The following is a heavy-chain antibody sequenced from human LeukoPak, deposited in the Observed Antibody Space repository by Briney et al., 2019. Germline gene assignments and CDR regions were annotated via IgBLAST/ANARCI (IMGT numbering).Heavy chain of an antibody. J-gene: IGHJ4*02. D-gene: IGHD3-10*01. CDR3: AKTGQRSGSYYIKSYSFDY. CDR1: GFPFSSYD. Sequence: GGSLTLSCAASGFPFSSYDMSWIRQAPGKGLEWVSAISGSGGSTYYADAMKGRFTISKDNSKNTLYLQMNSLRAEDTSVYYGAKTGQRSGSYYIKSYSFDYWGQGTLVTVSS. V-gene: IGHV3-23*01. CDR2: ISGSGGST.